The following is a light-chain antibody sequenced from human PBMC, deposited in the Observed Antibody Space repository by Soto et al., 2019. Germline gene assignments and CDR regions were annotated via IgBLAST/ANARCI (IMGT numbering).Light chain of an antibody. V-gene: IGKV3-11*01. CDR2: DAS. Sequence: IVLTQSPATPSFSPGERATLFCRASQSVSSYFAWYQQKPGQAPNLLIYDASNRATGIPARFSGSGSGTDFTLTISSLEPEDFAVYYCQQRSNWPLTFGQGTRLEIK. J-gene: IGKJ5*01. CDR3: QQRSNWPLT. CDR1: QSVSSY.